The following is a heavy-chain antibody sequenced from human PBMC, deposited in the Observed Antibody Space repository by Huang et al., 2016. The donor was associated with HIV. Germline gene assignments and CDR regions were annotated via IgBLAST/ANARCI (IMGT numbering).Heavy chain of an antibody. J-gene: IGHJ4*02. CDR3: ARGTAAAHSDY. V-gene: IGHV4-34*01. Sequence: QVQLQQWGAGLLKPSETLSLTCAVYGGSFSGYNWSWIRQSPGKGLEWIGEIKHSGDTNYNPSRKRRVTISVDTSKNQVSLKLSSVTAADTAVYYCARGTAAAHSDYWGQGTLVTVYS. CDR2: IKHSGDT. CDR1: GGSFSGYN. D-gene: IGHD6-13*01.